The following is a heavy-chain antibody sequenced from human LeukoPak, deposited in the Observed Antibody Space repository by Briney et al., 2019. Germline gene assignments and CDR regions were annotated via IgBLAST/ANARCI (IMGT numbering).Heavy chain of an antibody. Sequence: ASVKVSCKASGYTFSNYGFSWVRQAPGQGLEWMGGIIPIFGTANYAQKFQGRVTITADESTSTAYMELSSLRSEDTAVYYCARDQGSSSSAYWGQGTLVTVSS. CDR2: IIPIFGTA. D-gene: IGHD6-6*01. V-gene: IGHV1-69*13. CDR3: ARDQGSSSSAY. J-gene: IGHJ4*02. CDR1: GYTFSNYG.